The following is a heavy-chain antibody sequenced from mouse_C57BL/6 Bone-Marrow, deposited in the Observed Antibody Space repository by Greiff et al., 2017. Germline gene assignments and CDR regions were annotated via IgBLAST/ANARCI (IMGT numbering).Heavy chain of an antibody. Sequence: QVQLKESGAELARPGASVKLSCKASGYTFTSSGISWVKQRTGQGLEWIGELYPRSGNTYYNGKFKGQATLTADKSSSQAYKELRSLTADDAAVYFCARYDGYYVPYYYAMDYWGQGTSVTVSS. CDR3: ARYDGYYVPYYYAMDY. CDR2: LYPRSGNT. CDR1: GYTFTSSG. J-gene: IGHJ4*01. D-gene: IGHD2-3*01. V-gene: IGHV1-81*01.